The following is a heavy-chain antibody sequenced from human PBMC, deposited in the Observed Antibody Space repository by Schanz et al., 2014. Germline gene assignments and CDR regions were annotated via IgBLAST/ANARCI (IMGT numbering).Heavy chain of an antibody. CDR1: GGSMDTHY. CDR2: IYSSGIA. Sequence: QVQLQESGPGLVKPSETLSLMCTVSGGSMDTHYWGWIRQPPGKGLEWIAFIYSSGIANYNPSLESRVPISGDTSKTQFSLRLPSVTAADTATYYCARRVVPATMGLYFDLWGQGTLVTVSS. V-gene: IGHV4-4*08. D-gene: IGHD2-21*01. CDR3: ARRVVPATMGLYFDL. J-gene: IGHJ4*02.